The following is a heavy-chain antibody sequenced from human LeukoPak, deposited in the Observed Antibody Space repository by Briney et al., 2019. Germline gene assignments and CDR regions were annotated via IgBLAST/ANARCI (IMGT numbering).Heavy chain of an antibody. J-gene: IGHJ4*02. Sequence: GRSLRLSCAASGFTFSSYGMHWVRQAPGKGLEWVAVIWYDGRNKNYAASVKGRFTISRDNSKNTLYLQMNSLRAEDTAVYYCAKAPGDYWGQGTLVTVSS. CDR1: GFTFSSYG. CDR3: AKAPGDY. CDR2: IWYDGRNK. V-gene: IGHV3-30*18. D-gene: IGHD3-10*01.